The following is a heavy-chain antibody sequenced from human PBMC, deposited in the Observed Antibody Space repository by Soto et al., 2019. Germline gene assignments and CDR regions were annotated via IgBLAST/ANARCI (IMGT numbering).Heavy chain of an antibody. J-gene: IGHJ6*02. CDR3: ARLPDCSGGSCYYYYGMDV. Sequence: SETLSLTCTVSGGSISSYYWSWIRQPPGKGLEWIGYIYYSGSTNYNPSLKSRVTISVDTSKNQFSLKLSSVTAADTAVYYCARLPDCSGGSCYYYYGMDVWGQGTTVTVSS. CDR2: IYYSGST. CDR1: GGSISSYY. V-gene: IGHV4-59*01. D-gene: IGHD2-15*01.